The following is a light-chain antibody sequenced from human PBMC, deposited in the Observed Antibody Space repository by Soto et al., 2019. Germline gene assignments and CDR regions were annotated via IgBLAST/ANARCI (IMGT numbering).Light chain of an antibody. CDR2: EVS. V-gene: IGLV2-14*01. CDR1: SRDVGGYNY. J-gene: IGLJ3*02. Sequence: QSVLTQPASVSGPPGQSITISCTGTSRDVGGYNYVSWYQQYPGKAPKLMIYEVSNRPSGVSNRFSGSKSANTASLTISGLQAEDEADYYCYSYTSSNTPVFGGGTKLTVL. CDR3: YSYTSSNTPV.